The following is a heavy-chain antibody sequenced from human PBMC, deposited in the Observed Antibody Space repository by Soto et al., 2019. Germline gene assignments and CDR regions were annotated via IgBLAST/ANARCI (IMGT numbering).Heavy chain of an antibody. D-gene: IGHD2-2*01. Sequence: GGSLRLSCAASGFTLSSYAMSWVRQAPGKGLEWVSAISSSGDSTYYADSVKGRFTISRDSSKNALYLQMKSLRVEDTAVYYCATRYQQLLGWGQGTLVTVSS. CDR2: ISSSGDST. V-gene: IGHV3-23*01. J-gene: IGHJ4*02. CDR1: GFTLSSYA. CDR3: ATRYQQLLG.